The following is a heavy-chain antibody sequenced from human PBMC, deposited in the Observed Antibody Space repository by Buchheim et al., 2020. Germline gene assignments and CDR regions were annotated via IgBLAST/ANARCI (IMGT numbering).Heavy chain of an antibody. CDR1: GGPITNTIYY. J-gene: IGHJ4*02. V-gene: IGHV4-39*01. D-gene: IGHD6-13*01. CDR3: ARIDSSSWKDYFDY. CDR2: IQSSGST. Sequence: QVQLQESGPGLVKPSETLSLTCTVSGGPITNTIYYWGWIRQPPGKGLEWIGSIQSSGSTYYSPSLKSRVTISVDTSKNQFSLKLSSVTAADTAVYYCARIDSSSWKDYFDYWGQGTL.